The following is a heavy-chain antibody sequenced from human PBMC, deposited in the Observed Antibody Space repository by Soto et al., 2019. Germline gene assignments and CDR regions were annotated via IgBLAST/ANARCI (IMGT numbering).Heavy chain of an antibody. J-gene: IGHJ5*02. CDR3: AKDLWEAVAGAFGP. V-gene: IGHV3-23*01. CDR2: ISGSGDNT. Sequence: EVQLLESGGGLVQPGGSLRLSCAASGFTFSSYAMSWVRQAPGKGLEWVSAISGSGDNTFYADSVKGRFTISRDNSRNTLYLQMRSLRAEDTGVYYCAKDLWEAVAGAFGPWGQGTLVTVSS. D-gene: IGHD6-19*01. CDR1: GFTFSSYA.